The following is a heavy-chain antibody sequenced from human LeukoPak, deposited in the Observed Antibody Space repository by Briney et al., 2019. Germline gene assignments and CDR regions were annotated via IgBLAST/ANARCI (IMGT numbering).Heavy chain of an antibody. CDR3: TRVHGGYPFDS. Sequence: GGSLRLSCAASGFTFSDHYMDWVRQAPGKGLEWVSSISSSSSYIYYADSVKGRFTISRDNAKNSLYLQMNSLRAEDTAVYYCTRVHGGYPFDSWGQGTLVTVSS. V-gene: IGHV3-11*06. J-gene: IGHJ4*02. D-gene: IGHD2-15*01. CDR1: GFTFSDHY. CDR2: ISSSSSYI.